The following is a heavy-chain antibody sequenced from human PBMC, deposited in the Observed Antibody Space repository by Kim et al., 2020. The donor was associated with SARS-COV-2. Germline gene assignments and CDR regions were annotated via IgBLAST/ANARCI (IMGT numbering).Heavy chain of an antibody. Sequence: GGSLRLSCAASGFTFSSYSMNWVRQAPGKGLEWVSSISSSSSYIYYADSVKGRFTISRDNAKNSLYLQMNSLRAEDTAVYYCAGDCSGGSCSTTYYYYYGMASWGRGSTVT. J-gene: IGHJ6*04. CDR2: ISSSSSYI. CDR3: AGDCSGGSCSTTYYYYYGMAS. D-gene: IGHD2-15*01. CDR1: GFTFSSYS. V-gene: IGHV3-21*01.